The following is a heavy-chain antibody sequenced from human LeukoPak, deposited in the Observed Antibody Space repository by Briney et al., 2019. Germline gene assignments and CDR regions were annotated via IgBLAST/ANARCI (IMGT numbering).Heavy chain of an antibody. J-gene: IGHJ4*02. CDR3: ARHIGSRRYFDY. CDR2: IYYSGST. Sequence: PSETLSLTCTVSGGSISSYYWSWIRQPPGKGLEWIGYIYYSGSTNYNPSLKCRVTISVDTSKNQFSLKLSSVTAADTAVYYCARHIGSRRYFDYWGQGTLVTVSS. V-gene: IGHV4-59*08. CDR1: GGSISSYY. D-gene: IGHD3-16*02.